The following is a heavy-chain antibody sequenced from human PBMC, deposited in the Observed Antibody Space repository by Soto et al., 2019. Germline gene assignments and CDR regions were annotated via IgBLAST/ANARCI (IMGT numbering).Heavy chain of an antibody. J-gene: IGHJ6*02. CDR3: ASCSGGSCYEDRYFYGMDV. CDR2: IIPIFGTA. CDR1: GGTFSSYA. Sequence: QVQLVQSGAEVKKPGSSVKVSCKASGGTFSSYAISWVRQAPGQGLEWLGGIIPIFGTANYAQKFQGRVTITADESTITAYMELSSLRSEDTAVYYCASCSGGSCYEDRYFYGMDVRGQGTTVTVSS. V-gene: IGHV1-69*01. D-gene: IGHD2-15*01.